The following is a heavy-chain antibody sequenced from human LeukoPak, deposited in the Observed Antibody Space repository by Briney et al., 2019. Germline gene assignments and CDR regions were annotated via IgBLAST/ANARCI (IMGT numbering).Heavy chain of an antibody. V-gene: IGHV3-64D*06. J-gene: IGHJ4*02. D-gene: IGHD1-26*01. CDR3: VKDFGRIRGTPDS. CDR2: ISGSGNGFSI. Sequence: GGSLRLSCSASGFVSTIYTMYWVRQAPGKGPEYVSTISGSGNGFSIYYADSVKGRFTISRDDSKSILYLQMNGLRSEDTAVYYCVKDFGRIRGTPDSWGQGTLVTVSS. CDR1: GFVSTIYT.